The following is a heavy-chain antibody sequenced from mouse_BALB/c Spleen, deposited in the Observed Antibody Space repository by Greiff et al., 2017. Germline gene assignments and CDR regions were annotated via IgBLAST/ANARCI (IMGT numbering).Heavy chain of an antibody. Sequence: QVQLQQPGAELVKPGASVKLSCKASGYTFTSYWMHWVKQRPGQGLEWIGEINPSNGRTNYNEKFKSKATLTVDKSSSTAYMQLSSLTSEDSAVYYCAGGTTGYFDYWGQGTTLTVSS. D-gene: IGHD2-12*01. V-gene: IGHV1S81*02. CDR2: INPSNGRT. J-gene: IGHJ2*01. CDR1: GYTFTSYW. CDR3: AGGTTGYFDY.